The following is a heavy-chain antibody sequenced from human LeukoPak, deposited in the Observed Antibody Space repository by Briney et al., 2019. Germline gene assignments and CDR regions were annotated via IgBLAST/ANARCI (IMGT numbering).Heavy chain of an antibody. Sequence: GESLKISCKVSGYSFTSYWIGWVRQMPGKGLEWMGITYPGDSDTRYSPSFQGQVTISADKSSSTTYLQWSTLKASDTAMYYCARPYSTGWYPFDYWGQGTLVTVSS. CDR3: ARPYSTGWYPFDY. V-gene: IGHV5-51*01. CDR2: TYPGDSDT. D-gene: IGHD6-19*01. CDR1: GYSFTSYW. J-gene: IGHJ4*02.